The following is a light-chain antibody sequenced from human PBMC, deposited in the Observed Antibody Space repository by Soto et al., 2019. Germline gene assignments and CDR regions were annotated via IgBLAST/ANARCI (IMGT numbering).Light chain of an antibody. J-gene: IGKJ4*01. V-gene: IGKV1-8*01. CDR1: QGISSY. CDR3: QQYYSYPLI. Sequence: AIRMTQSPSSLSASTGDRVTITCRASQGISSYLAWYQHKPGKAPKLLIYAASTLQSGVPSRFSGSGSGTDFTLTISGLQSEEFATYYCQQYYSYPLILGGGTKVEIK. CDR2: AAS.